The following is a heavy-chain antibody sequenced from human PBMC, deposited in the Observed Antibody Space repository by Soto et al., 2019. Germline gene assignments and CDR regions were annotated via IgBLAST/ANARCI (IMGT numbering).Heavy chain of an antibody. CDR2: ISYDGSNK. V-gene: IGHV3-30-3*01. J-gene: IGHJ3*02. CDR3: ATGRGYRQDFDAFDI. CDR1: GFSFSNYA. Sequence: QVQLVESGGGVVQPGRSLRLSCVASGFSFSNYAMHWVRQAPGKGLEWVAVISYDGSNKYYADSVKGRFTISRDNSXXTLDLQMNNLRTEDTAVYYCATGRGYRQDFDAFDIWGQGTMVTVSS. D-gene: IGHD3-16*02.